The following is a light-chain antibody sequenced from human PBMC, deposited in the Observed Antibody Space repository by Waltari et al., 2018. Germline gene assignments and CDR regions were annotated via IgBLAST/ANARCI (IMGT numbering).Light chain of an antibody. Sequence: YVVTQPPSVSVAPGQTAKITCEGNNIGSKSAHWYQQKPCPAPVQVIYHDSDRPSGIPERFSGANSRNTATLTITRVEAGDEADYYCQVFDSSSDHQVFGGGTKVTVL. V-gene: IGLV3-21*02. CDR3: QVFDSSSDHQV. J-gene: IGLJ3*02. CDR2: HDS. CDR1: NIGSKS.